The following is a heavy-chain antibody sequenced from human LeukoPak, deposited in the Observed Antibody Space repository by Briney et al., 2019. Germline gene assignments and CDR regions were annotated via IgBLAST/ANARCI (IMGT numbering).Heavy chain of an antibody. D-gene: IGHD6-13*01. CDR2: IYYSGST. J-gene: IGHJ6*02. CDR3: ARLPLAAAGRGYYYYYGMDV. V-gene: IGHV4-59*08. CDR1: GGSISSYY. Sequence: SETLSLTCTVSGGSISSYYWSWIRQPPGKGLEWIGYIYYSGSTNYNPSLKSRVTISVDTSKNQFSLELSSVTAADTAVYYCARLPLAAAGRGYYYYYGMDVWGQGTTVTVSS.